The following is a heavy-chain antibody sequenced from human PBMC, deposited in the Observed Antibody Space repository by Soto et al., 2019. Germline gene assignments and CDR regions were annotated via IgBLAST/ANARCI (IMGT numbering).Heavy chain of an antibody. Sequence: GGSLRLSCAASGFTVSSNYMSWVRQAPGKGLEWVSVIYSGGSTYYADSVKGRFTISRDNSKNTLYLQMNSLRAEDTAVYYCASNEDTAMSESYYYMDVWGKGTTVTVSS. CDR1: GFTVSSNY. J-gene: IGHJ6*03. V-gene: IGHV3-66*01. CDR2: IYSGGST. CDR3: ASNEDTAMSESYYYMDV. D-gene: IGHD5-18*01.